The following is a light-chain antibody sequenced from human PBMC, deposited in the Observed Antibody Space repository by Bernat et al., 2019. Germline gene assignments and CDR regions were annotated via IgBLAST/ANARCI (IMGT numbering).Light chain of an antibody. V-gene: IGKV3-20*01. CDR3: QVYGNSPPAYT. J-gene: IGKJ2*01. CDR1: QSVSSSY. CDR2: ATS. Sequence: EIVLTQSPGTLSLSPGETATLSCRASQSVSSSYLAWYQQKPGQAPRLLMYATSSRATGIPDRFSGSVSGTDFTLTISRLAPEDFAVYYCQVYGNSPPAYTFGQGTKLEIQ.